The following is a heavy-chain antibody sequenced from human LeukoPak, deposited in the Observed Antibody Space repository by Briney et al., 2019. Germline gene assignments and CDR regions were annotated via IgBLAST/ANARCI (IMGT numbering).Heavy chain of an antibody. CDR2: INPSGGST. D-gene: IGHD5-24*01. J-gene: IGHJ3*02. V-gene: IGHV1-46*01. CDR1: GYTFTSYY. CDR3: AREKNKRDGYNQHAFDI. Sequence: ASVKVSCKASGYTFTSYYMHWVRQAPGQGLEWMGIINPSGGSTSYAQKFQGRVTMTRDMSTSTVYMELSSLRSEDTAVYYCAREKNKRDGYNQHAFDIWGQGTMVTVSS.